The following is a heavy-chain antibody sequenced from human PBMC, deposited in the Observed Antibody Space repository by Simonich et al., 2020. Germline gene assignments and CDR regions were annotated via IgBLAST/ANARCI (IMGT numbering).Heavy chain of an antibody. CDR2: INPNNGGT. D-gene: IGHD7-27*01. V-gene: IGHV1-2*06. CDR3: ASGWDWGFSHMSDY. CDR1: GYTFPGYY. J-gene: IGHJ4*02. Sequence: QVQLVQSGAEVKKPGASVKVSCTASGYTFPGYYMPWVRQAPGQGLEWMGRINPNNGGTNYAQKFQGRVTMTRETSISTAYMELSRLRSDDTAVYYCASGWDWGFSHMSDYWGQGTLVTVSS.